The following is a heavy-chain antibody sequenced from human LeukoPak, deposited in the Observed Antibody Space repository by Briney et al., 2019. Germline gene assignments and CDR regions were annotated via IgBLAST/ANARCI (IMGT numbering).Heavy chain of an antibody. J-gene: IGHJ4*02. CDR3: ARDRSLDGYRQFDY. CDR2: IYTSGST. CDR1: GYSISSSYY. V-gene: IGHV4-4*07. D-gene: IGHD5-24*01. Sequence: SETLSLTCTVSGYSISSSYYWSWIRQPAGKGLEWIGRIYTSGSTNYNPSLQSRVTMSVDTSKNQFSLNLSSVTAADTAVYYCARDRSLDGYRQFDYWGQGTLVTVSS.